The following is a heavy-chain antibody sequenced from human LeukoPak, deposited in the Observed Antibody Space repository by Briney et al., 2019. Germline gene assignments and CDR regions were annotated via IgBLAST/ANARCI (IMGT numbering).Heavy chain of an antibody. Sequence: AASVKVSCKASGYSFTGYYIHWVRQAPGQGLEWMGWINPSSDATKYAQKFQGRFTMTSDTSISTAYMELISLTTDDTAVFYCARDMGRDNSGWYPYHDYWGQGTLVTVSS. J-gene: IGHJ4*02. V-gene: IGHV1-2*02. CDR3: ARDMGRDNSGWYPYHDY. CDR1: GYSFTGYY. CDR2: INPSSDAT. D-gene: IGHD6-19*01.